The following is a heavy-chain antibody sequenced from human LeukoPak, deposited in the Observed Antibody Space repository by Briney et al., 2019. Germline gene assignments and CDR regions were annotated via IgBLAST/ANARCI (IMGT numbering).Heavy chain of an antibody. V-gene: IGHV1-8*03. D-gene: IGHD6-6*01. CDR3: ARNRPHSSSLAVLDH. CDR1: GYTFTSYD. J-gene: IGHJ4*02. Sequence: ASVKVSCKASGYTFTSYDINWVRQATGQGLEWVGWMNTNSGNTGYAQTFQGRFTITRNTAISTVYMELSSLRAEDTAVYYCARNRPHSSSLAVLDHWGQGTLVTVSS. CDR2: MNTNSGNT.